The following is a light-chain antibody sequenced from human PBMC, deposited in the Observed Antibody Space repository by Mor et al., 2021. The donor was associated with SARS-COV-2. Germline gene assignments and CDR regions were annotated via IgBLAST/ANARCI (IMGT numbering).Light chain of an antibody. CDR2: EVT. CDR3: YSYAGKNTFV. V-gene: IGLV2-23*02. Sequence: PGTAPKLIISEVTKRPSGVSDRFSGSKSGNTASLTISVLQADDEADYYCYSYAGKNTFVFGTGTKVTVL. J-gene: IGLJ1*01.